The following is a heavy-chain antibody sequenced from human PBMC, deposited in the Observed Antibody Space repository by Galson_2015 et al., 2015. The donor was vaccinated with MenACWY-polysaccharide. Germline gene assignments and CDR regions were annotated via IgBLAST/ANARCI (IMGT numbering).Heavy chain of an antibody. D-gene: IGHD2-2*01. Sequence: ETLSLTCAVYGESFSNYYWNWIRQAPGEGLEWIGEIDFRGRTRYNPSLKSRVTISVDTSKNQFSLHVRSVTAADTAVYFCARPGYCSSTICTGHMDVWGQGTTVTVSS. J-gene: IGHJ6*02. CDR2: IDFRGRT. V-gene: IGHV4-34*01. CDR1: GESFSNYY. CDR3: ARPGYCSSTICTGHMDV.